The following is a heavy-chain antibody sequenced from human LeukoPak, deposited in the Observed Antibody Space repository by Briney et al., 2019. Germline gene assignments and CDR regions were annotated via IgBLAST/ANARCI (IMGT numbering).Heavy chain of an antibody. J-gene: IGHJ4*02. V-gene: IGHV3-21*01. D-gene: IGHD3-22*01. Sequence: PGGSLRLSCAASGFTFSSYRMNWVRQAPGKGLEWVSSISSSSSYIYYADSVKGRFTISGDNAKNSLYLQMNSLRAEDTAVYYCARPDDSSGYVASWGQGTLVTVSS. CDR2: ISSSSSYI. CDR1: GFTFSSYR. CDR3: ARPDDSSGYVAS.